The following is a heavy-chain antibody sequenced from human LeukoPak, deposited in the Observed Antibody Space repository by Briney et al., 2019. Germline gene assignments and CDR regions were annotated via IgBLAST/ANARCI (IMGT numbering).Heavy chain of an antibody. J-gene: IGHJ4*02. V-gene: IGHV3-7*05. Sequence: GGSLRLSCAASGFTFSSYWMSWVRQAPGKGLEWVANIKQDGSDKYYMDSVKGRFTITRDNAKNSLYLQMNRLRAEETAVYYCARASFQRVNSYAAHFDDWGQGTLVTVSS. CDR3: ARASFQRVNSYAAHFDD. D-gene: IGHD5-18*01. CDR1: GFTFSSYW. CDR2: IKQDGSDK.